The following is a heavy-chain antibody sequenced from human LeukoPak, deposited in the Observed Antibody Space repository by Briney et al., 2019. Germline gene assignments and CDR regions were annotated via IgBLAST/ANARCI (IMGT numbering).Heavy chain of an antibody. V-gene: IGHV4-4*02. CDR2: IYHSGST. J-gene: IGHJ3*02. D-gene: IGHD6-13*01. CDR3: ARVLYSSSWYKINAFDI. CDR1: GGSISSSNW. Sequence: SETLSLTCAVSGGSISSSNWWSWVRQPPGKGLEWIGEIYHSGSTNYNPPLKSRVTISVDKSKNQFSLKLSSVTAADTAVYYCARVLYSSSWYKINAFDIWGQGTMVTVSS.